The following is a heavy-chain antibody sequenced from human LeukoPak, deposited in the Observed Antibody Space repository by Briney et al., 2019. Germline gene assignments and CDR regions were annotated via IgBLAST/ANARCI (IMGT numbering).Heavy chain of an antibody. J-gene: IGHJ5*02. CDR3: VKGGSYYGWFDP. Sequence: GRSLRLSCSASGFTFSSYAMHWVRQAPGKGLEYVSVISSSGGSTNYADYVKGRFTISRDNSKNTLYLQMSSLRAEDTAVYFCVKGGSYYGWFDPWGQGTLVTVSS. CDR2: ISSSGGST. V-gene: IGHV3-64D*06. CDR1: GFTFSSYA. D-gene: IGHD1-26*01.